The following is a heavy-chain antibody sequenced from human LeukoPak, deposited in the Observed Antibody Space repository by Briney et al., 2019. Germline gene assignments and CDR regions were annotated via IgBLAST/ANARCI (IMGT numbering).Heavy chain of an antibody. CDR2: ISSSSSTI. CDR3: ARGGDYGDYDY. CDR1: GFTFSSYS. J-gene: IGHJ4*02. V-gene: IGHV3-48*02. Sequence: PGGSLRLSCAASGFTFSSYSMNWVRQAPGKGLEWVSYISSSSSTIYYADSVKGRFTISRDNAKNSLSLQMNSLRDEDTAVYYCARGGDYGDYDYWGQGTLVTVPS. D-gene: IGHD4-17*01.